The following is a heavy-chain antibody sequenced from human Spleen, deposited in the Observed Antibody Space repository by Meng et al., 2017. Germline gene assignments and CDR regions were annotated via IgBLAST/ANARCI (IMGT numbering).Heavy chain of an antibody. CDR1: GGSFSGYY. CDR2: INHSGST. D-gene: IGHD1-26*01. Sequence: QVQLQESGPGLLKPSETLSLTCAVYGGSFSGYYWSWIRQPPGKGLEWIGEINHSGSTNYNPSLKSRVTISVDTSKNQFSLKLSSVTAADTAVYYCARGSGGSYFAYFQHWGQGTLVTVSS. J-gene: IGHJ1*01. CDR3: ARGSGGSYFAYFQH. V-gene: IGHV4-34*01.